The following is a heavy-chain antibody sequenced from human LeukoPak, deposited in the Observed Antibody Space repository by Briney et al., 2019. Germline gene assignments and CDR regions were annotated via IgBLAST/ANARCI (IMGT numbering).Heavy chain of an antibody. D-gene: IGHD3-9*01. CDR2: IYHSGNT. CDR3: ARIDWVFDY. Sequence: SETLSLTCAVSGGSISSSSWWSWVRQPPGKGLEWIGGIYHSGNTYYNPSLKSRVTISVDTSKNQFSLKLSSVTAADTAVYYCARIDWVFDYWGQGTLVTVSS. CDR1: GGSISSSSW. J-gene: IGHJ4*02. V-gene: IGHV4-4*02.